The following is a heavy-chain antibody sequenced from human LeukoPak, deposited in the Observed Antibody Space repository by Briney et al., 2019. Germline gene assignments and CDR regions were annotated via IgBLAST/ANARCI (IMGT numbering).Heavy chain of an antibody. CDR1: GYTFTSYY. D-gene: IGHD2-15*01. CDR2: ISPSGGST. J-gene: IGHJ4*03. V-gene: IGHV1-46*01. CDR3: ARDGTCSGGSCYIDY. Sequence: EASVKVSCKASGYTFTSYYMHWVRQAPGQGLEWIGIISPSGGSTSYAQKFQGRVTMTRDTSTSTVYMELSSLRSEDTAVYYCARDGTCSGGSCYIDYWGQGTLVTVSS.